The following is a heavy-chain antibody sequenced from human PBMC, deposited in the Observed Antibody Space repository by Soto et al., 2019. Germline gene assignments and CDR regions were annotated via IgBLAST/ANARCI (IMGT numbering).Heavy chain of an antibody. J-gene: IGHJ4*02. CDR3: ARGGITMVRGVPEHFDY. CDR2: IIPIFGTA. V-gene: IGHV1-69*13. CDR1: GGTFSSYA. D-gene: IGHD3-10*01. Sequence: EASVKVSCKASGGTFSSYAISWVRQAPGQGLEWMGGIIPIFGTANYAQKFQGRVTITADESTSTAYMELSSLRSEDTAVYYCARGGITMVRGVPEHFDYWGQGTLVTVSS.